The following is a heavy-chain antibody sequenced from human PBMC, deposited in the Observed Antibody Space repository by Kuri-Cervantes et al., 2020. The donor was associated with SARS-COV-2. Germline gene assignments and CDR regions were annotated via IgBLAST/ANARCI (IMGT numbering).Heavy chain of an antibody. Sequence: GGSLRLSCAASGFTFTSYQMNWVRQAPGKGLEWVSYISSSGSIIYYADSVKGRFTLSRDNAKNMLFLQMNSLRAEDTAVYYCVRDGDHWNFDYWGQGTLVTVSS. V-gene: IGHV3-48*03. CDR1: GFTFTSYQ. J-gene: IGHJ4*02. CDR2: ISSSGSII. D-gene: IGHD1-1*01. CDR3: VRDGDHWNFDY.